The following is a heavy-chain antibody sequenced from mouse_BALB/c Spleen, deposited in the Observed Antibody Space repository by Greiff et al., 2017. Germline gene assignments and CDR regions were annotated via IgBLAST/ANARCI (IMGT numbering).Heavy chain of an antibody. CDR3: ARQLGMDY. J-gene: IGHJ2*01. Sequence: QVKLQQSGAELAKPGASVTMSCKASGYTFTSYWMHWVKQRPGQGLEWIGYINPSTGYTEYNQKFKDKATLTADKSTSTAYMQQNSLTSEDSAIYYCARQLGMDYWGQGTTLTVSS. D-gene: IGHD3-1*01. CDR1: GYTFTSYW. CDR2: INPSTGYT. V-gene: IGHV1-7*01.